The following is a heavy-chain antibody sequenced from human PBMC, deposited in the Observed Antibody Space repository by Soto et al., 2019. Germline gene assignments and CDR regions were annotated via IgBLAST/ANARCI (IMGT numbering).Heavy chain of an antibody. J-gene: IGHJ6*02. CDR1: GYTFTSYG. D-gene: IGHD6-13*01. V-gene: IGHV1-18*01. Sequence: QVQLVQSGAEVKKPGASVKVSCKASGYTFTSYGISWVRQAPGQGLEWMGWISAYNGNTNYAQKLQGRVTMTTDTSTSKAYMELRSLRSDDTAVYYCARVWEQLSDYYGMDVWGQGTTVTVSS. CDR2: ISAYNGNT. CDR3: ARVWEQLSDYYGMDV.